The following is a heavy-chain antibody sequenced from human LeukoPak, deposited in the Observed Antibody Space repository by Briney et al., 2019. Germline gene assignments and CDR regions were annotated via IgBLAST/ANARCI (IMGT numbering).Heavy chain of an antibody. Sequence: SETLSLTCTVSGGPISSYYWSWLRQPPGKGLEWIGYIYYSGSTNYNPSLKGRVTISVDTSKNQFSLKLSSVTAADMAVYYCARVYYDFWSGHRTNYYMDVWGKGTTVTVSS. J-gene: IGHJ6*03. CDR3: ARVYYDFWSGHRTNYYMDV. D-gene: IGHD3-3*01. V-gene: IGHV4-59*01. CDR2: IYYSGST. CDR1: GGPISSYY.